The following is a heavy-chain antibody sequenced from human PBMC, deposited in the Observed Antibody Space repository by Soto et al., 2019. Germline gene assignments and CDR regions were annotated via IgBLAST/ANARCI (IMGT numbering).Heavy chain of an antibody. J-gene: IGHJ2*01. V-gene: IGHV1-69*01. Sequence: QVQLVQSGAEVKKPGSSVKVSCKASGDIFSSYPFSWVRQAPGQGLEWMGGIVPLLGTADYAQKFQDRVTITADDSTSTVYVELSSLRSDDTAVYYCARDRGSQNWYFGVWGRGTLVSVSS. D-gene: IGHD3-10*01. CDR2: IVPLLGTA. CDR1: GDIFSSYP. CDR3: ARDRGSQNWYFGV.